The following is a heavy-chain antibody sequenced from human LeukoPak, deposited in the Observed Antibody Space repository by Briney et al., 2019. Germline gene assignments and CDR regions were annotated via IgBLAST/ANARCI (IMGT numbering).Heavy chain of an antibody. Sequence: PGGSLRLSCAASGFTFSGYWMSWVRQAPGKGLEWVANIKQDGSEKYYVDSVKGRFTISRDNAKNSLYLQMNSLRAEDTAVYYCASFIARYAFDIWGQGTMVTVSS. J-gene: IGHJ3*02. CDR2: IKQDGSEK. CDR3: ASFIARYAFDI. V-gene: IGHV3-7*01. CDR1: GFTFSGYW. D-gene: IGHD6-13*01.